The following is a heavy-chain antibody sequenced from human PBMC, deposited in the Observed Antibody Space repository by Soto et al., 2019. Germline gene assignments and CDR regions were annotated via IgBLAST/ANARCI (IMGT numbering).Heavy chain of an antibody. V-gene: IGHV1-69*13. CDR2: IIPIFGTA. J-gene: IGHJ4*02. D-gene: IGHD3-10*01. Sequence: GASVKVSCKASGGTFSSYAISWVQQAPGQGLEWMGGIIPIFGTANYAQKFQGRVTITADESTSTAYMELSSLRSEDTAVYYCARAEVRYYYGSGRPRGFDYWGQGTLVTVSS. CDR3: ARAEVRYYYGSGRPRGFDY. CDR1: GGTFSSYA.